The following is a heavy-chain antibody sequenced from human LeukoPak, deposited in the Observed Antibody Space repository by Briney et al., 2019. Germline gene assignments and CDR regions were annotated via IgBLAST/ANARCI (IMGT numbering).Heavy chain of an antibody. CDR1: GGSTSSGDYY. D-gene: IGHD3-22*01. CDR3: ARPYYYDSRIDP. Sequence: SETLSLTCTVSGGSTSSGDYYWSWIRQPPGKGLEWIGYMYYSGSTYYNPSLKSRATISVDTSKNQFSLKLRSVTAPDTAVYYCARPYYYDSRIDPWGQGTLVTVSS. J-gene: IGHJ5*02. CDR2: MYYSGST. V-gene: IGHV4-30-4*01.